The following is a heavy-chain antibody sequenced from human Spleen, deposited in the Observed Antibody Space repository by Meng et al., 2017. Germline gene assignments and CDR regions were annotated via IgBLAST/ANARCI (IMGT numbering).Heavy chain of an antibody. CDR1: GFTFSSYA. D-gene: IGHD5-18*01. V-gene: IGHV3-23*01. CDR2: ISGSGGST. CDR3: STMVTIYYYGMDV. J-gene: IGHJ6*02. Sequence: GESLKISCAASGFTFSSYAMSWVRQAPGKGLEWVSAISGSGGSTYYADSVKGRFTISRDNSKNTLYLQMNSLRAEDTAVYYCSTMVTIYYYGMDVWGQGTTVTVSS.